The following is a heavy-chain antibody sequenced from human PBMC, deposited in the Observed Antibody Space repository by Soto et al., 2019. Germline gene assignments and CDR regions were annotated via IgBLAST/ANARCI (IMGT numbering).Heavy chain of an antibody. CDR2: ISGSGGST. V-gene: IGHV3-23*01. Sequence: PGGSLRLSCAASGFTFSSYSMNWVRQAPGKGLEWVSGISGSGGSTYYADSVKGRFTISRDSSKNTLYLQMNSLRAEDTAVYYCAKRVVVAADNWFDPWGQGTLVTVSS. CDR1: GFTFSSYS. D-gene: IGHD2-15*01. J-gene: IGHJ5*02. CDR3: AKRVVVAADNWFDP.